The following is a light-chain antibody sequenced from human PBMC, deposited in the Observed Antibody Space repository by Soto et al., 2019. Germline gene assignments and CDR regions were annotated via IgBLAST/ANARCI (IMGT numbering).Light chain of an antibody. CDR1: QSISSSY. J-gene: IGKJ4*01. Sequence: DIVLTQSPGTLSLSPGERATLSCRASQSISSSYLAWYRQKPGQAPRLLMYDASSRATCVPDRFSGSGSGTDFTLTISRLEPEDFAVYYCHQFARSPGAFGGGTKVEIK. V-gene: IGKV3-20*01. CDR2: DAS. CDR3: HQFARSPGA.